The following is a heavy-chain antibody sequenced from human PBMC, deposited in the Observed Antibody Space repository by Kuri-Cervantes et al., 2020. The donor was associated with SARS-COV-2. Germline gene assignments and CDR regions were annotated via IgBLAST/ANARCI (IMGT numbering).Heavy chain of an antibody. CDR2: IWYDGSNK. CDR1: GFTFSSYG. D-gene: IGHD3-16*02. J-gene: IGHJ3*02. V-gene: IGHV3-33*01. CDR3: ARLSPPKDAFDI. Sequence: GGSLRLSCAASGFTFSSYGMHWVRQAPGKGLEWVAVIWYDGSNKYYADSVKGRFTISRDNSKNTLYLQMNSLRAEDTAVYYCARLSPPKDAFDIWGQGTMVTVSS.